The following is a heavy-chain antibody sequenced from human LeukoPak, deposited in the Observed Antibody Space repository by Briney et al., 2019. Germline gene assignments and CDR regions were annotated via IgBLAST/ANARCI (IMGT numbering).Heavy chain of an antibody. J-gene: IGHJ6*03. CDR3: ARQWATTLHYYYYMDV. Sequence: SETLSLTCTVSGGSISSSSYYWGWIRQPPGKGLEWIGSIYYSGSTYYNPSLKSRVTISVDTSKNQFFLKLSSVTAADTAVYYCARQWATTLHYYYYMDVWGKGTTVTVSS. CDR2: IYYSGST. V-gene: IGHV4-39*01. CDR1: GGSISSSSYY. D-gene: IGHD5-24*01.